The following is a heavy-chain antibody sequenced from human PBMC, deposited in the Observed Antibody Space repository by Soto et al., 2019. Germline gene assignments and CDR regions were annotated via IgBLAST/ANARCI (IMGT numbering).Heavy chain of an antibody. CDR2: ISGSGGTT. CDR3: AKDSWAIFGVPAGEYYGLDV. Sequence: GGSLRLSCVASGFTFENYAMSWVRQAPGKGLEWVGAISGSGGTTYYSDSVKGRFTISRDNSKNTVYLQMNDLRVEDAAEYFCAKDSWAIFGVPAGEYYGLDVWGQGTTVTVSS. D-gene: IGHD3-3*01. CDR1: GFTFENYA. V-gene: IGHV3-23*01. J-gene: IGHJ6*02.